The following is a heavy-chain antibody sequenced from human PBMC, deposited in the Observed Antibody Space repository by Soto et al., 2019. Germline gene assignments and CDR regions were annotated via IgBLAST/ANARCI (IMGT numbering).Heavy chain of an antibody. V-gene: IGHV3-74*01. CDR1: GFTFSDYW. CDR3: ARDWYSSGDY. J-gene: IGHJ4*02. CDR2: ISKDGSQT. D-gene: IGHD6-19*01. Sequence: DVQLVESGGGLFQPGGSLRISCAASGFTFSDYWMHWVRQAPGKGLVWVSRISKDGSQTYYADSVKGRFTISRDNAENTLYLQMHSLRAEDTAVYYCARDWYSSGDYWGQGTPVTVSS.